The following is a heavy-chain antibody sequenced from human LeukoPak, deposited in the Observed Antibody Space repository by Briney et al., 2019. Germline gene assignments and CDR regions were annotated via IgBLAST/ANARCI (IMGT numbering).Heavy chain of an antibody. CDR1: GGSISSYY. J-gene: IGHJ6*03. CDR2: IYTSGST. CDR3: ARVHRPYYYYYMDV. Sequence: SETLSLTCTVSGGSISSYYWSWIRQPAGKGLEWIGRIYTSGSTNYNPSLKSRVTMSVDTSKNQFSLKLSSVTAADTAVYYCARVHRPYYYYYMDVWGKGTTVTISS. V-gene: IGHV4-4*07.